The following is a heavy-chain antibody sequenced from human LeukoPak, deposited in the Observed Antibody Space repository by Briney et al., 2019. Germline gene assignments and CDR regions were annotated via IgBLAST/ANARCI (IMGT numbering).Heavy chain of an antibody. CDR1: GFTLSSYW. V-gene: IGHV3-7*03. D-gene: IGHD2-2*01. CDR3: ASVGYCSSTSCYGGLFDP. J-gene: IGHJ5*02. Sequence: GGSLRLSCAASGFTLSSYWMSWVRQAPGKGLEWVANIKQDGSEKYYVDSVKGRFTISRDNGKNSLYLQMDSLRSEDTAVYYCASVGYCSSTSCYGGLFDPWGQGTLVTVSS. CDR2: IKQDGSEK.